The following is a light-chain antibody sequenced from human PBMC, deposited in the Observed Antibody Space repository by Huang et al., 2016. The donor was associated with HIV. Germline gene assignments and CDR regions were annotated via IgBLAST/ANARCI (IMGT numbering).Light chain of an antibody. CDR1: QSISSL. V-gene: IGKV1-5*03. CDR3: QYYNTYSGA. CDR2: KAS. Sequence: DIQMTQSASTLSASVGDRVTITCRASQSISSLLVWYQQKPGKAPKLLIYKASTLESGVPSRFSASGSGTEFTLTISSLQPDDFATYYCQYYNTYSGAFGQGTKVEFK. J-gene: IGKJ1*01.